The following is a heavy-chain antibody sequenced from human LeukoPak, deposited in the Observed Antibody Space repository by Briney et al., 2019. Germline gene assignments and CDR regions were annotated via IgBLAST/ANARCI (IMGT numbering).Heavy chain of an antibody. Sequence: SETLSLTCEVSGGTITSSDYYWSWIRQHPQKGLEWIGYIYYSGSTYYNPSVMGRVTISADTSQNQFSLTLKSVTAADTAIYYCARHPGHSNGHDAFDIWGHGTRATVSS. D-gene: IGHD3-22*01. J-gene: IGHJ3*02. CDR3: ARHPGHSNGHDAFDI. CDR2: IYYSGST. CDR1: GGTITSSDYY. V-gene: IGHV4-31*11.